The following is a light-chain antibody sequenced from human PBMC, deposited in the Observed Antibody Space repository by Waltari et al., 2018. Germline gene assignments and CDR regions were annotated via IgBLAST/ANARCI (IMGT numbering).Light chain of an antibody. Sequence: QSVLTQPPSASGTPGQRVTISCSGSSSNIGSNTVNWYQQLPGTAPKLLIYSNNQPPSGVPDRFSGSKSGTSASLAISGLQSEDEADYYCAAWDDSLYVVFGGGTKLTVL. CDR3: AAWDDSLYVV. V-gene: IGLV1-44*01. CDR2: SNN. J-gene: IGLJ2*01. CDR1: SSNIGSNT.